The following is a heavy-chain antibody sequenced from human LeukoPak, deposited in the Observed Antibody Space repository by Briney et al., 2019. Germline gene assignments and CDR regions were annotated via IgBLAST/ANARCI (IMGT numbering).Heavy chain of an antibody. Sequence: ASVKLSCKASGYTFTSYYMHWVRQAPGQGLEWMGIINPSGGSTSYAQKFQGRVTMTRDMSTSTVYMELSSLRSEDTAVYYCARVGMTAILDYWGQGTLVTVSS. CDR1: GYTFTSYY. D-gene: IGHD2-21*02. CDR3: ARVGMTAILDY. J-gene: IGHJ4*02. CDR2: INPSGGST. V-gene: IGHV1-46*01.